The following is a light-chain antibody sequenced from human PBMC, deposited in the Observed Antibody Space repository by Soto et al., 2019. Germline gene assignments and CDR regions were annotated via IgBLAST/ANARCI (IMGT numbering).Light chain of an antibody. V-gene: IGKV3-15*01. CDR3: QQYNNWPSYT. J-gene: IGKJ2*01. CDR1: KSVSSN. Sequence: EIVMTQSPATLSVSPVESATRSCRASKSVSSNLAWYQQKPGQAPRLLIYGASTRATGIPARFNGSGSGTEFALTSSSLQSDNFAVYCCQQYNNWPSYTFGQGTKLDSK. CDR2: GAS.